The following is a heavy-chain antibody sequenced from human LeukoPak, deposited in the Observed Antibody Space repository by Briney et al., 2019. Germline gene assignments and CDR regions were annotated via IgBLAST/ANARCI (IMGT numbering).Heavy chain of an antibody. V-gene: IGHV1-69*05. J-gene: IGHJ5*02. CDR1: GGTFSSYA. CDR3: AREPATMVRGVLLGRFDP. D-gene: IGHD3-10*01. CDR2: IIPIFGTA. Sequence: ASVKVSCKASGGTFSSYAISWVRQAPGQGLEWMGGIIPIFGTANYAQKFQGRVTMTRDTSISTAYMELSRLRSDDTAVYYCAREPATMVRGVLLGRFDPWGQGTLVTVSS.